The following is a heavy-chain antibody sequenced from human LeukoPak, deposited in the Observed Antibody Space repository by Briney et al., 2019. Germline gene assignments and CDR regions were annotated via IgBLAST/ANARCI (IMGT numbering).Heavy chain of an antibody. CDR1: GGSISTYY. CDR3: ARRLAVTGIYCFDH. CDR2: VYYSGAT. Sequence: SETLSLTCTVSGGSISTYYWSWIRQPPGKGLEWIGYVYYSGATNYNPSLKSRVTISLDTSKTQFSLRLTSVTAADTAVYYCARRLAVTGIYCFDHWGQETPVTVSS. V-gene: IGHV4-59*08. J-gene: IGHJ4*02. D-gene: IGHD6-19*01.